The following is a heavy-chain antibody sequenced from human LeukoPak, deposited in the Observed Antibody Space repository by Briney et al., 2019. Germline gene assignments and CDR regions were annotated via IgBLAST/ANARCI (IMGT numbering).Heavy chain of an antibody. CDR1: GFTFSSYS. J-gene: IGHJ4*02. CDR2: INHSGST. V-gene: IGHV4-34*01. CDR3: ARGGLYYDFWSGYPKNDY. Sequence: GSLRLSCAASGFTFSSYSMNWVRQAPGKGLEWIGEINHSGSTNYNPSLKSRVTISVDTSKNQFSLKLSSVTAADTAVYYCARGGLYYDFWSGYPKNDYWGQGTLVTVSS. D-gene: IGHD3-3*01.